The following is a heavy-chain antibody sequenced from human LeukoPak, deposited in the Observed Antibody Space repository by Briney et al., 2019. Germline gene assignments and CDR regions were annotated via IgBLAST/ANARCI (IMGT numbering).Heavy chain of an antibody. V-gene: IGHV1-3*01. CDR2: INAGNGNT. CDR3: ARADIVATICFDY. Sequence: SVKVSCKASGYTFTSYAMHWVRQAPGQRLEWMGWINAGNGNTKYSQKFQGRVTITRDTSASTAYMELSSLRSEDTAVYYCARADIVATICFDYWGQGTLVTVSS. D-gene: IGHD5-12*01. J-gene: IGHJ4*02. CDR1: GYTFTSYA.